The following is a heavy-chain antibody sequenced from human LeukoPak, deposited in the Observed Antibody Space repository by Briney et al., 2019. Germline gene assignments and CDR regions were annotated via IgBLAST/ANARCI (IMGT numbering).Heavy chain of an antibody. V-gene: IGHV1-69*13. Sequence: SVKVSCKASGGTFSSYAISWVRQAPGQGLEWKGGIIPIFGTANYAQKFQGRVTITADESTSTAYMELSSLRSEDTAVYYCARSRGIAAAGQMEGWESFDYWGQGTLVTVSS. CDR1: GGTFSSYA. CDR2: IIPIFGTA. J-gene: IGHJ4*02. D-gene: IGHD6-13*01. CDR3: ARSRGIAAAGQMEGWESFDY.